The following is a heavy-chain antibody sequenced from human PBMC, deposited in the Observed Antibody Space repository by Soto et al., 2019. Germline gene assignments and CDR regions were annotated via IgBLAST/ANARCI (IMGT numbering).Heavy chain of an antibody. CDR3: TTDRRDHYGGHHLVLDT. V-gene: IGHV3-21*01. J-gene: IGHJ5*02. CDR1: GFSFNSYT. Sequence: EVQLVESGGGLVKPGGSLRLSCAASGFSFNSYTMNWLRQAPGKGPEWVSSISKSHSFIFYAPSVKGRFTIARDNAKNSLYLHMERLRDEDTTVYYCTTDRRDHYGGHHLVLDTWGQGTLVPVSS. CDR2: ISKSHSFI. D-gene: IGHD3-10*01.